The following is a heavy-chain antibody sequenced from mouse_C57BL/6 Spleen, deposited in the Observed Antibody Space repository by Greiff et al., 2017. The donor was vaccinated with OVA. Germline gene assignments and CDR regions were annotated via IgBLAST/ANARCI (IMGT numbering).Heavy chain of an antibody. CDR2: ISYDGSN. Sequence: ESGPGLVKPSQSLSLTCSVTGYSITSGYYWNWIRQFPGNKLEWMGYISYDGSNNYNPSLKNRISITRDTSKNQFFLKLNSVTTEDTATYYCARESLLYYAMDYWGQETSVTVSS. V-gene: IGHV3-6*01. CDR3: ARESLLYYAMDY. D-gene: IGHD2-10*01. J-gene: IGHJ4*01. CDR1: GYSITSGYY.